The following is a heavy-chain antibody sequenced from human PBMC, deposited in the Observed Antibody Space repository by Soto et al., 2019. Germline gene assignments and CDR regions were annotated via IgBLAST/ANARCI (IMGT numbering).Heavy chain of an antibody. V-gene: IGHV4-31*03. CDR1: GGSISSGGYY. CDR3: ARYDILTGLGSRSFDY. Sequence: PSETLSLTCTVSGGSISSGGYYWSWIRQHPGKGLEWIGYIYYSGSTYYNPSLKSRVTISVDTSKNQFSLKLSSVTAADTAVYYCARYDILTGLGSRSFDYWGQGTLVTVSS. CDR2: IYYSGST. J-gene: IGHJ4*02. D-gene: IGHD3-9*01.